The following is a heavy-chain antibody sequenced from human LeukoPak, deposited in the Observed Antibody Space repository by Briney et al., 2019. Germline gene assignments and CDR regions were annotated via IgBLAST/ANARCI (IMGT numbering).Heavy chain of an antibody. Sequence: GGSLRLSCAASGFTFNNYGVSWVRQAPGKGLEWVANIKQGGSEKNYVDSVKGRFTIARDDAKNSLYLQMNSLRAEDTAVYFCARDKGGMVPFDYWGQGTLVTVSS. CDR3: ARDKGGMVPFDY. CDR1: GFTFNNYG. CDR2: IKQGGSEK. D-gene: IGHD3-10*01. V-gene: IGHV3-7*01. J-gene: IGHJ4*02.